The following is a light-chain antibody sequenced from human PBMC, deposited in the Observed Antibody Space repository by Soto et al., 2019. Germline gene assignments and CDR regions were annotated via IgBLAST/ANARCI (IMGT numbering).Light chain of an antibody. CDR3: QQYDSTPYT. CDR2: WAS. Sequence: DIVMTQSPDSLAVSLGGRATINCKSSRSVLFTSNNKNYLAWYQQKPGQPPKLLIYWASTRESGVPDRFSGSVSGTDFTLTISSLQAEDVAVYYCQQYDSTPYTFGQGTKLEIK. V-gene: IGKV4-1*01. J-gene: IGKJ2*01. CDR1: RSVLFTSNNKNY.